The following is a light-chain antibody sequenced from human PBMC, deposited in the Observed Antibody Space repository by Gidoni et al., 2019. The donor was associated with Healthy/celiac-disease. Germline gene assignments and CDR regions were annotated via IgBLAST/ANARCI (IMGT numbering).Light chain of an antibody. Sequence: DIQLTHYPSSLSASVGDRVTITCRASQSISSYLNWYQQQQGKAPKLMIYAASSLQSGVPSRFSGSGSGTDFTLTISSLQPEDFATYYFQQSYSTPQTFGQGTKVEIK. J-gene: IGKJ1*01. V-gene: IGKV1-39*01. CDR3: QQSYSTPQT. CDR1: QSISSY. CDR2: AAS.